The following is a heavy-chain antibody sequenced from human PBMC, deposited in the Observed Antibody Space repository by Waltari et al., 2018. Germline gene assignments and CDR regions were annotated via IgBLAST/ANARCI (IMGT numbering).Heavy chain of an antibody. CDR3: SRSWDD. Sequence: EVQLVESGGGLVQPGGSLRLSCAASGFTFANDGIRWVRQAPGKGLEWVSSSRNTGETVYYADSVKGRVTHSRDNAKNPRSLQMSSLRGEDTAVYYCSRSWDDWGQGVLVAVAS. V-gene: IGHV3-21*04. J-gene: IGHJ4*02. CDR2: SRNTGETV. CDR1: GFTFANDG. D-gene: IGHD6-13*01.